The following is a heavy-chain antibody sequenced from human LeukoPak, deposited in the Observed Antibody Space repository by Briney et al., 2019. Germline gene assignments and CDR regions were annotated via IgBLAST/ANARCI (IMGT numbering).Heavy chain of an antibody. D-gene: IGHD1-26*01. J-gene: IGHJ4*02. V-gene: IGHV4-59*01. CDR1: GGSISTNY. CDR2: IYYRGST. CDR3: ARGGASSLPFDY. Sequence: SETLSLTCTVSGGSISTNYWSWIRQPPGKGLEWIGYIYYRGSTNYNPSLKSRVTISVDTSKNQFSLRLSSVTAADTAVYYCARGGASSLPFDYWGQGTLVTVSS.